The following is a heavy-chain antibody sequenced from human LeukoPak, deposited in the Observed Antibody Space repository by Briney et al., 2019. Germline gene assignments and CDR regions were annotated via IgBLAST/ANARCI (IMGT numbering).Heavy chain of an antibody. V-gene: IGHV3-23*01. Sequence: GGSLRLSCVVSGFTFSNYAMSWVRQAPGMGLEWVSALSGSGTKTYYADSMKGRFTISRDNSKTTLYLQVNSLRAEDTAVYYCAKHPDVGSYYYFQHWGQGTLVTVSS. J-gene: IGHJ1*01. CDR2: LSGSGTKT. CDR1: GFTFSNYA. D-gene: IGHD3-10*01. CDR3: AKHPDVGSYYYFQH.